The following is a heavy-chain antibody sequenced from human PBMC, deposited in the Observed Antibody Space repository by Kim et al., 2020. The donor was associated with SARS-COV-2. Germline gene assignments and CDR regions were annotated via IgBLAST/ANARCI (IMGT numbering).Heavy chain of an antibody. D-gene: IGHD2-15*01. J-gene: IGHJ4*02. V-gene: IGHV3-11*06. Sequence: SVKGRFTISRDNAKNLLYLQMKSLRAEDTAVYYCARAGYCSGGTCYREVYWGRGALVIVSS. CDR3: ARAGYCSGGTCYREVY.